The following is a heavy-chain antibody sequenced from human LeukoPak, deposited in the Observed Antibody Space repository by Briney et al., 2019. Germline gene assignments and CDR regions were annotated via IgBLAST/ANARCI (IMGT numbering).Heavy chain of an antibody. CDR2: ISSSSSYI. V-gene: IGHV3-21*01. Sequence: PGGSLRLSCAASGFTFSSYSMNWVRQAPGKGLGWVSSISSSSSYIYYADSVKGRFTISRDNAKNSLYLQMNSLRAEDTAVYYCARDDSDIVATPSPTRFDYWGQGTLVTVSS. CDR3: ARDDSDIVATPSPTRFDY. J-gene: IGHJ4*02. D-gene: IGHD5-12*01. CDR1: GFTFSSYS.